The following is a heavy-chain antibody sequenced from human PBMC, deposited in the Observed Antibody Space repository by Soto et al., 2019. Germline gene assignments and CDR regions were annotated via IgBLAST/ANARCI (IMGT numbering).Heavy chain of an antibody. D-gene: IGHD3-10*01. J-gene: IGHJ4*02. CDR1: GFTFSTYA. V-gene: IGHV3-23*01. CDR3: ANRVQGSGNFYNPVYFDN. CDR2: ISGGGGST. Sequence: GGSLRLSCAASGFTFSTYAMSWVRQAPGKGLEWVSAISGGGGSTYYADSVKGRFTVSRDNSKKTLYLQMNSLRAEDTAVYYCANRVQGSGNFYNPVYFDNWGQGTLVTVSS.